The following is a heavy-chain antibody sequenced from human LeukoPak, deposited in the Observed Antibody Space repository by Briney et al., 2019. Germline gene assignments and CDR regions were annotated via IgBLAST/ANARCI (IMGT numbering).Heavy chain of an antibody. Sequence: ASVKVSCKVSGYTFTSYAMNWVRQAPGQGLEWMGIINPSGGSTSYAQKFQGRVTMTRDTSTSTVYMELSSLRSEDTAVYYCARDRYYDSSGYYFFGYWGQGTLVTVSS. V-gene: IGHV1-46*01. CDR1: GYTFTSYA. CDR2: INPSGGST. J-gene: IGHJ4*02. CDR3: ARDRYYDSSGYYFFGY. D-gene: IGHD3-22*01.